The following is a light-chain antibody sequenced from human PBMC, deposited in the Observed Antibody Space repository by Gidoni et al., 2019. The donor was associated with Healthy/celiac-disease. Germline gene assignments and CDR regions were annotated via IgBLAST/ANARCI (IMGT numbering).Light chain of an antibody. CDR2: LGS. J-gene: IGKJ5*01. CDR3: MQALQTPIT. Sequence: DVVMPQSPLSLPVTPGEPASISCRSSQSLLHSNGYDYLDWYLQKPGQSPQLLIYLGSNRASGVPDRFSGSGSGTDFTLKISRVEAEDVGIYYCMQALQTPITFGQGTRLDIK. V-gene: IGKV2-28*01. CDR1: QSLLHSNGYDY.